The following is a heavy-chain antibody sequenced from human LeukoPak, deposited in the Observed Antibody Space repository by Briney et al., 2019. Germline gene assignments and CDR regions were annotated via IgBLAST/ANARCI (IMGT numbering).Heavy chain of an antibody. J-gene: IGHJ4*02. CDR1: GGSISSSSYY. V-gene: IGHV4-39*07. D-gene: IGHD3-22*01. CDR2: INHSGST. Sequence: SETLSLTCTVSGGSISSSSYYWGWIRQPPGKGLEWIGEINHSGSTNYNPSLKSRVTISVDTSKNQFSLKLSSVTAADTAVYYCASIGNYDSSGYYFDYWGQGTLVTVSS. CDR3: ASIGNYDSSGYYFDY.